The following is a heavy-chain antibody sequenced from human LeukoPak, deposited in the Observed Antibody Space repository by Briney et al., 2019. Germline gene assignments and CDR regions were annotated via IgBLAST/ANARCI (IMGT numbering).Heavy chain of an antibody. CDR2: IHYSGST. CDR1: GVSITTSY. Sequence: SETLSLTCSVSGVSITTSYGSWIRQPPGKGLEWIGFIHYSGSTNYNPSLKSRATISADTSNNQFSLKVTSVTAADTAVYYCARGYYDSSGYSNTFDIWGQGTMVTVSS. CDR3: ARGYYDSSGYSNTFDI. V-gene: IGHV4-59*01. D-gene: IGHD3-22*01. J-gene: IGHJ3*02.